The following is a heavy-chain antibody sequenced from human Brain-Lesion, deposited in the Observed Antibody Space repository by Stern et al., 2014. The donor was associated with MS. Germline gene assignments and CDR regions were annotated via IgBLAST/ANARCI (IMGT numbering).Heavy chain of an antibody. Sequence: VQLVQSGAEVKKPGESLKISCKGSGYRFTSNWIGWVRQMPGKGLEWMGIRWPGGSDTRDSPSFQGQVTISADKSISTAYLQWSSLQASDTAMYYCARRGDSSSSGFDYWGQGTLVIVSS. CDR1: GYRFTSNW. D-gene: IGHD6-6*01. CDR3: ARRGDSSSSGFDY. CDR2: RWPGGSDT. V-gene: IGHV5-51*01. J-gene: IGHJ4*02.